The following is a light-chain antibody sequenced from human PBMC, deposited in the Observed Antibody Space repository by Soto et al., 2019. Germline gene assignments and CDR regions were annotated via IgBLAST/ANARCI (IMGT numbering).Light chain of an antibody. CDR3: QQSYSTPLT. CDR2: AAS. V-gene: IGKV1-39*01. J-gene: IGKJ3*01. CDR1: KSISSY. Sequence: DIQMTQSPSSLSASVGDRVTITCRASKSISSYLNWYQQKPGQAPKLLIYAASSLHSGVPSRFSGSGSGTDFTLTISSLQPEDFATYYCQQSYSTPLTFGPGTKVDIK.